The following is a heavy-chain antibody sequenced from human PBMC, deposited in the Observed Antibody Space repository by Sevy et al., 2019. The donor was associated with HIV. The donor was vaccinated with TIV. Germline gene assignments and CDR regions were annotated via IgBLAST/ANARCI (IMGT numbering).Heavy chain of an antibody. D-gene: IGHD3-22*01. CDR2: FDPEDGET. J-gene: IGHJ4*02. Sequence: ASVKVSCKVSGHTLNTLSMHWVRQAPGKGLERMGSFDPEDGETIYAQKFQGRLTMTEDTATDTAYMDLSSLRSEDTAVYYCATTKDYYESSGSPFDHWGQGTLVTVSS. V-gene: IGHV1-24*01. CDR1: GHTLNTLS. CDR3: ATTKDYYESSGSPFDH.